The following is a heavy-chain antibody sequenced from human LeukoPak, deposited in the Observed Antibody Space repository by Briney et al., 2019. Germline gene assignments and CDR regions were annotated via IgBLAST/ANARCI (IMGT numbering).Heavy chain of an antibody. Sequence: GGSLRLSCAASGFTFSSYEMNWVRQAPGKGLEWVSYISSSSAIYYADSVKGRFTISRDNAKNSLYLQMNSLRAEDTAVYYYVRFGSRWFLDYWGQGTLVTVSS. CDR2: ISSSSAI. D-gene: IGHD6-13*01. J-gene: IGHJ4*02. V-gene: IGHV3-48*03. CDR1: GFTFSSYE. CDR3: VRFGSRWFLDY.